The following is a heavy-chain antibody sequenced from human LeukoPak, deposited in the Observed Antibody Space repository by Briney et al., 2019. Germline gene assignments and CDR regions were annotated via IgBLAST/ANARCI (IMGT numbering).Heavy chain of an antibody. J-gene: IGHJ3*02. Sequence: SETLSLTCTVSGGSISTYYWSWIRQPPGKGLEWIGYIYYRGNTNYNPSLQSRVSISVDTSKNQFSLKLTSVTAADTAVYYCARLARDAYNYDACDTWGQGTMVTVSS. CDR2: IYYRGNT. V-gene: IGHV4-59*08. D-gene: IGHD5-24*01. CDR3: ARLARDAYNYDACDT. CDR1: GGSISTYY.